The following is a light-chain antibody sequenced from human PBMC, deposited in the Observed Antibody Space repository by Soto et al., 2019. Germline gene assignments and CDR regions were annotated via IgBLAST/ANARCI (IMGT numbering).Light chain of an antibody. CDR1: SSDVGGYNY. CDR3: SSYTSTSTSLAV. J-gene: IGLJ2*01. V-gene: IGLV2-14*01. CDR2: EVS. Sequence: QSVLTQPASVSGSPGQSITISCTGTSSDVGGYNYVSWYQQHPGKAAKLMIYEVSNRPSGVSNRFSGSKSGNTASLTISGLQAEDEADYYCSSYTSTSTSLAVFGGGTKLTVL.